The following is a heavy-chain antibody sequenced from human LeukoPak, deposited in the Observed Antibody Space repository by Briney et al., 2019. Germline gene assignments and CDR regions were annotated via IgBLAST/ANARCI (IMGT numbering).Heavy chain of an antibody. V-gene: IGHV3-23*01. D-gene: IGHD6-13*01. J-gene: IGHJ4*02. CDR2: ISGSGVST. Sequence: GGSLRLACAASGFRFSSYAMSWVRQAPGKGLEWVSAISGSGVSTYYADSVKGRFTVSRDNSKNTLYLQMNSLRAEDTAVYYCAKDRGIAAAGPTATIDYWGQGTLVTVSS. CDR1: GFRFSSYA. CDR3: AKDRGIAAAGPTATIDY.